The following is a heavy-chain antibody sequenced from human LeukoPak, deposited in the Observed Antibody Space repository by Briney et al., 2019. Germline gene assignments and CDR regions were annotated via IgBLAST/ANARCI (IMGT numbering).Heavy chain of an antibody. Sequence: SETLSLTCSVSGATMYDNYWSWIRQPPGKGLEWLGYIYTYDRERTSYNPSLKSRITMSLDTSNRQFSLRLISVTAADTAVYYCVRHRGYDRSGYYFLDAFDIWGQGTMVTVSS. CDR1: GATMYDNY. J-gene: IGHJ3*02. CDR2: IYTYDRERT. D-gene: IGHD3-22*01. CDR3: VRHRGYDRSGYYFLDAFDI. V-gene: IGHV4-4*09.